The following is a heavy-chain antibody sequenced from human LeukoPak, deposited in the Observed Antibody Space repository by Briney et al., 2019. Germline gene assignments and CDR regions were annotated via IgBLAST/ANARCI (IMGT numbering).Heavy chain of an antibody. CDR1: GFAFSSYA. Sequence: GGSLRLSCAASGFAFSSYAMSWVRQAPGRGLEWVSTLSGGARSTYYADSVKGRFTISRDNSKNTLYLQMNSPRAEDTAVYYCAKAHTPYGSGSYYTHFQHWGQGTLVTVSS. CDR3: AKAHTPYGSGSYYTHFQH. D-gene: IGHD3-10*01. J-gene: IGHJ1*01. CDR2: LSGGARST. V-gene: IGHV3-23*01.